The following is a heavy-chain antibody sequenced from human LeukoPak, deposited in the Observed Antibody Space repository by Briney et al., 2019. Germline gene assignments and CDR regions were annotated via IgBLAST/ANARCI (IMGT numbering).Heavy chain of an antibody. CDR2: INPSHSDT. CDR3: ASPGQTNAFYI. V-gene: IGHV5-51*01. Sequence: GESLKISCKASGYRFTSHWIGWVRQTPGKGLEWMGIINPSHSDTRYSPSYQSQVTISVDKSINTAYLQWSSLKASDTAMYYCASPGQTNAFYIWGRGTMVTVSS. J-gene: IGHJ3*02. D-gene: IGHD1/OR15-1a*01. CDR1: GYRFTSHW.